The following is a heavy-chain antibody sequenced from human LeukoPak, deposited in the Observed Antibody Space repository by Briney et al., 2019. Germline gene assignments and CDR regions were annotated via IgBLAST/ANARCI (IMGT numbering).Heavy chain of an antibody. CDR1: GGTFNSYG. CDR2: IIPLLNIA. V-gene: IGHV1-69*04. D-gene: IGHD1-26*01. CDR3: AREVFTRWGAAVYFDY. Sequence: ASVKVSCKASGGTFNSYGISWVRQAPGQGLEWMGRIIPLLNIANYAQKFQGRVTITADKSTSTAYMEVSSLRSEDTAVYSCAREVFTRWGAAVYFDYWGQGTLVTVSS. J-gene: IGHJ4*02.